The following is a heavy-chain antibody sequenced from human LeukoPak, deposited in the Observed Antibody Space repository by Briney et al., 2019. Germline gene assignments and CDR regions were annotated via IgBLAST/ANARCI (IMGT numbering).Heavy chain of an antibody. D-gene: IGHD3-3*01. CDR3: ATALRGVGF. CDR1: GITFLSAW. Sequence: GGSLRLSCAACGITFLSAWMKWVRQAPGKGLEWVGRIRSKTDGGTAEHAAPVKGRLIISRDDSKNMLYLQMNSLNSDDTGVYYCATALRGVGFWGQGTLVTVPS. V-gene: IGHV3-15*01. CDR2: IRSKTDGGTA. J-gene: IGHJ4*02.